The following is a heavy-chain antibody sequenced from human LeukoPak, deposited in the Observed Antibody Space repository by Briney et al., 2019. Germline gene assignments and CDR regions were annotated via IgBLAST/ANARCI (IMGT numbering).Heavy chain of an antibody. V-gene: IGHV1-69*06. J-gene: IGHJ6*03. CDR3: AKQGAARQDYYMDV. CDR2: IIPVFGTA. CDR1: GGSFSSYA. Sequence: VASVKVSCKASGGSFSSYAISWVRQAPGQGLEWMGRIIPVFGTANYAQKFQERVTITADIVSNTAYLEVTSLTSDDTAVHFCAKQGAARQDYYMDVWGNGTTVTVSS. D-gene: IGHD5-18*01.